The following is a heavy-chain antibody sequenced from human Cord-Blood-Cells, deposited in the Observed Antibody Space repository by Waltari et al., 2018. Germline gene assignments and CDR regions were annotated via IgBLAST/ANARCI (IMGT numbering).Heavy chain of an antibody. D-gene: IGHD3-9*01. CDR2: ISAYNGNT. V-gene: IGHV1-18*04. J-gene: IGHJ4*02. Sequence: QVQLVQYGAEVKKPGASVKVSCKASGYTFTSYGIRWVRQAPGQGLEWMGWISAYNGNTNYAQKLQGRVTMTTDTSTSTAYMELRSLRSDDTAVYYCARTYDILTGYYYFDYWGQGTLVTVSS. CDR3: ARTYDILTGYYYFDY. CDR1: GYTFTSYG.